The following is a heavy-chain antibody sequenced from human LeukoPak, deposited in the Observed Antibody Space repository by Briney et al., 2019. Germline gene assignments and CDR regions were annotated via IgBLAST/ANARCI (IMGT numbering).Heavy chain of an antibody. D-gene: IGHD3-10*01. CDR2: IYYSGDT. Sequence: PSETLSLTCTVSGDSVSSSSYYWGWIRQPPGEGLEWIGSIYYSGDTYYNPSPESRVTISVDTSKNQFSLKLSSVTAADTAVYYCARVLWFGESKKGYSYYMDVWGKGTTVTVSS. V-gene: IGHV4-39*01. CDR3: ARVLWFGESKKGYSYYMDV. CDR1: GDSVSSSSYY. J-gene: IGHJ6*03.